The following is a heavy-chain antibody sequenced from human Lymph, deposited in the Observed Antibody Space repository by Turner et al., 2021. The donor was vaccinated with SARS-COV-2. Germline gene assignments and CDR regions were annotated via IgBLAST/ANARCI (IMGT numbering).Heavy chain of an antibody. D-gene: IGHD4-17*01. CDR3: ARDRTSYGDYWAGYYYGMDV. CDR1: CGSISSYL. V-gene: IGHV4-59*13. Sequence: QVALQESGPGLEKPSEPVSLTCTLSCGSISSYLWSWIRQPRGKGLEWSAYLYCSGCTNYNPSLKSRVTISVDTTKNQFSLRLSSVTAADTAVYYCARDRTSYGDYWAGYYYGMDVWGQGTTVTVSS. J-gene: IGHJ6*02. CDR2: LYCSGCT.